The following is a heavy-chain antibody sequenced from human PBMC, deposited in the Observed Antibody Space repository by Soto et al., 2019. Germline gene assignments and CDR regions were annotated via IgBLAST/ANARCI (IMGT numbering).Heavy chain of an antibody. J-gene: IGHJ4*02. CDR3: AKDSYSSSWYMGY. CDR2: ISWNSGSI. D-gene: IGHD6-13*01. V-gene: IGHV3-9*01. Sequence: EVQLVESGGGLVQPGRSLRLSCAASGFTFDDYAMHWVRQAPGMGLEWVSGISWNSGSIGYADSVKGRFTISRDNAKNSLYLQMNSLRAEDTALYYCAKDSYSSSWYMGYWGQGTLVTVSS. CDR1: GFTFDDYA.